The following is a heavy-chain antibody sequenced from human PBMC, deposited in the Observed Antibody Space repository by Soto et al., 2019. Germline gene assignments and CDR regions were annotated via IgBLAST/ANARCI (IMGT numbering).Heavy chain of an antibody. CDR3: ARGGGVLDY. J-gene: IGHJ4*02. D-gene: IGHD3-16*01. CDR2: TYYRSKWFN. CDR1: GDSVSSNSAG. Sequence: QVQLQQSGPGLVKPSQTLSLTCAISGDSVSSNSAGWNWIRQSPSRGLEWLGRTYYRSKWFNDYAVSVKKRITINPDTSKNQVSLHLNSVTPEDTAVYYCARGGGVLDYWGQGTLVTVSS. V-gene: IGHV6-1*01.